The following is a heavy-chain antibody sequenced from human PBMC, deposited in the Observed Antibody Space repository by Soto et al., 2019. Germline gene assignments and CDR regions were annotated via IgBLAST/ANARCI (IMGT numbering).Heavy chain of an antibody. CDR1: GGSFSGYY. J-gene: IGHJ6*03. D-gene: IGHD3-10*01. CDR3: ARAGGGDYYGSGSYYRSYYYYYMDV. V-gene: IGHV4-34*01. Sequence: PSETLSLTCAVYGGSFSGYYWSWIRQPPGKGLEWIGEINHSGSTNYNPSLKSRVTISVDTSKNQFSLKLSSVTAADTAVYYCARAGGGDYYGSGSYYRSYYYYYMDVWGKGTTVT. CDR2: INHSGST.